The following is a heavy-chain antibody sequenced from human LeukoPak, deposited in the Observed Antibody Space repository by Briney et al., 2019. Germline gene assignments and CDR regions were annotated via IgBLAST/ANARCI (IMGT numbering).Heavy chain of an antibody. Sequence: GGSLRLSCAASGFTFSYSYMNWIRQAPGNGPEWVSSISSRGDSTNYADSVKGRFTISRDNAKNSLYLQMNSLRAEDTAVYYCARESSGTYYLKQWGQGTPVTVSS. CDR1: GFTFSYSY. D-gene: IGHD1-26*01. CDR2: ISSRGDST. V-gene: IGHV3-11*05. J-gene: IGHJ4*02. CDR3: ARESSGTYYLKQ.